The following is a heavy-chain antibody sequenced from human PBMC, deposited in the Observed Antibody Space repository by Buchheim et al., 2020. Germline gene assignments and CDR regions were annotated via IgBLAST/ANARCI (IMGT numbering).Heavy chain of an antibody. CDR3: ARDTGWAIAYGMDV. V-gene: IGHV1-69*09. Sequence: QVQLVQSGAEVKKPGASVKVSCKASGYTFTSYYMHWVRQAPGQGLEWMGRIIPILGIANYAQKFQGRVTITADKSTSTAYMELSSLRSEDTAVYYCARDTGWAIAYGMDVWGQGTT. CDR1: GYTFTSYY. CDR2: IIPILGIA. J-gene: IGHJ6*02. D-gene: IGHD6-19*01.